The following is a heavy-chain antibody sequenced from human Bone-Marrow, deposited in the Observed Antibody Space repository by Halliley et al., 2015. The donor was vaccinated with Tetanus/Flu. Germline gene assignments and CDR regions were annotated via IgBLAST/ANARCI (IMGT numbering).Heavy chain of an antibody. CDR1: GFTFSFYW. Sequence: SLRLSCAASGFTFSFYWMSWVRQAPGKGLEWVANINQDGSDKYYMDSGKGRFTVSRDNAKNSLYLLMNSLRAEDTAGYYCAGGLETYTNYWIQGALVTVAS. V-gene: IGHV3-7*03. J-gene: IGHJ4*02. D-gene: IGHD3-16*01. CDR3: AGGLETYTNY. CDR2: INQDGSDK.